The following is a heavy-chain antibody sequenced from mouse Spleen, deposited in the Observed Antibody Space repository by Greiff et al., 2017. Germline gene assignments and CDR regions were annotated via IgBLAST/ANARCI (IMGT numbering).Heavy chain of an antibody. D-gene: IGHD2-1*01. CDR3: ARVGGNYVFHYFDY. Sequence: QVQLQQSGAELVKPGASVKISCKASGYAFSSYWMNWVKQRPGKGLEWIGQIYPGDGDTNYNGKFKGKATLTADKSSSTAYMQLSSLTSEDSAVYFCARVGGNYVFHYFDYWGQGTTLTVSS. CDR2: IYPGDGDT. J-gene: IGHJ2*01. CDR1: GYAFSSYW. V-gene: IGHV1-80*01.